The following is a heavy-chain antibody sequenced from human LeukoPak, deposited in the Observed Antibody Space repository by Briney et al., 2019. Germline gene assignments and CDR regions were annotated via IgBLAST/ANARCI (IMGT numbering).Heavy chain of an antibody. Sequence: GGSLRLSCTASGFTFSRYAMHWVRQAPGKGLEWVAVISYDGSNKYYADSVKGRFTISRDNSKNTLYLQMNSLRAEDTAVYYCARDPAAAGLFDYWGQGTLVTVSS. J-gene: IGHJ4*02. CDR2: ISYDGSNK. CDR1: GFTFSRYA. D-gene: IGHD6-13*01. V-gene: IGHV3-30-3*01. CDR3: ARDPAAAGLFDY.